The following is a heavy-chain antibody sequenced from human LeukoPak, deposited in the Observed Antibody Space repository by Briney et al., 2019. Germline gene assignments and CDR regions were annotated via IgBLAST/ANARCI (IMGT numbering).Heavy chain of an antibody. CDR1: GFTFNKYW. CDR3: AKVRTMIAVAFDI. CDR2: IKTDGSQK. J-gene: IGHJ3*02. D-gene: IGHD3-22*01. V-gene: IGHV3-7*03. Sequence: GGSLRLSCAASGFTFNKYWMTWVRQAPGKGLEWVATIKTDGSQKYYVDSVKGRFSISRDDSKNTLYLQMNSLRAEDTAVYYCAKVRTMIAVAFDIWGQGTMVTVSS.